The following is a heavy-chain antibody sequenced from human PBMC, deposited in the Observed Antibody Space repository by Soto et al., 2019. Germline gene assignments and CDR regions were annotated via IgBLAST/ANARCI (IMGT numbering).Heavy chain of an antibody. CDR1: GCSISSGGYY. CDR2: IYYSGST. CDR3: ARERTRYCSGGSCHNWFDP. V-gene: IGHV4-31*03. Sequence: PSETLSLTCTVSGCSISSGGYYWSWIRQHPGKGLEWIGYIYYSGSTYYNPSLKSRVTISVDTSKNQFSLKLSSVTAADTAVYYCARERTRYCSGGSCHNWFDPWGQGTLVTVSS. J-gene: IGHJ5*02. D-gene: IGHD2-15*01.